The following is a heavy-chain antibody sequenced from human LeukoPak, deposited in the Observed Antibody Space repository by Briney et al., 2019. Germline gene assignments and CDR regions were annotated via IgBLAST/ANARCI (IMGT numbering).Heavy chain of an antibody. CDR3: ARDYYDILTGYYPFDY. CDR2: ISAYNGNT. V-gene: IGHV1-18*01. Sequence: ASVKASCKASGGTFSSYGISWVRQAPGQGLEWMGWISAYNGNTNYAQKLQGRVTMTTDTSTSTAYMELRSLRSDDTAVYYCARDYYDILTGYYPFDYWGQGTLVTVSS. J-gene: IGHJ4*02. D-gene: IGHD3-9*01. CDR1: GGTFSSYG.